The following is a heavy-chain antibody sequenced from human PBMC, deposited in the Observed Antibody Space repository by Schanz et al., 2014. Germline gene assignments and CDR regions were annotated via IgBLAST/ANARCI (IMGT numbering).Heavy chain of an antibody. CDR1: GFTFSSYA. D-gene: IGHD6-25*01. Sequence: EVQLVASGGGLVQPGGSLRLSCAASGFTFSSYAMSWVRQAPGKGLEWVSAISGSGGSTYYADSVKGRFTISRGNSKNTLYLQMNSLRAEDTAVYYCAKVRYSSGWRGDYFDEWGQGTLVTVSS. J-gene: IGHJ4*02. CDR3: AKVRYSSGWRGDYFDE. CDR2: ISGSGGST. V-gene: IGHV3-23*04.